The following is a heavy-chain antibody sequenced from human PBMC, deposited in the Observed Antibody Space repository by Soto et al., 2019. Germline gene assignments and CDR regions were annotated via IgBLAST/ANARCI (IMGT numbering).Heavy chain of an antibody. V-gene: IGHV4-39*02. Sequence: SETLSLTSIVFGGSIRSSIYSWGWICQPPGKGLKWIVRIYYSGSTYYNPSLKSRVTISVDTSKNQCSLKLSSVTAADTAVYYCAREVTYYDILTGYHDYWGKGTLVTVSS. D-gene: IGHD3-9*01. CDR3: AREVTYYDILTGYHDY. CDR2: IYYSGST. CDR1: GGSIRSSIYS. J-gene: IGHJ4*02.